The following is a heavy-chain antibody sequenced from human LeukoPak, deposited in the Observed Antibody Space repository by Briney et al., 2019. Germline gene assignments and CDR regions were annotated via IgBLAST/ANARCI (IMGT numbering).Heavy chain of an antibody. CDR2: VNHSGTT. J-gene: IGHJ4*02. Sequence: SETLSLTCAVYGESFSGHYWSWIRQPPGKGLEWIGEVNHSGTTSYNPSLKSRVTISVDTSKNQFSLKLRSVTAADTAVYYCARRASVAAALDYWGQGTLVTVSS. CDR3: ARRASVAAALDY. V-gene: IGHV4-34*01. D-gene: IGHD2-15*01. CDR1: GESFSGHY.